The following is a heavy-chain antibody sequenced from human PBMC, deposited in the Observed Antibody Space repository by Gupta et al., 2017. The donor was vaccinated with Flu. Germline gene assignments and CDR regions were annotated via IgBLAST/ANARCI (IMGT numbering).Heavy chain of an antibody. CDR1: GFTFSGSY. CDR2: INPDGSST. V-gene: IGHV3-74*03. CDR3: ATVTTGC. Sequence: AGSGFTFSGSYLQWVRQAPGKGLVWVSRINPDGSSTTYADSVKGRFTISRDNAKNTLYLQMNSLGADDTAVYYCATVTTGCWGQGTLVTVSS. J-gene: IGHJ4*02. D-gene: IGHD4-17*01.